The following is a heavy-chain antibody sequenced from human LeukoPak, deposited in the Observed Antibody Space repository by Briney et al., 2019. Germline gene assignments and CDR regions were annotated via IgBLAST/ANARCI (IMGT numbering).Heavy chain of an antibody. CDR3: ARGYSSGWPT. V-gene: IGHV3-30-3*01. J-gene: IGHJ4*02. Sequence: TGGSLRLSCAASGFTFSSYAMHWVRQAPGKGLEWVAVISYDGSNKYYADSVKGRFTISRDNSKNTLYLQINSLRAEDTAVYYCARGYSSGWPTWGQGTLVTVSS. CDR1: GFTFSSYA. D-gene: IGHD6-19*01. CDR2: ISYDGSNK.